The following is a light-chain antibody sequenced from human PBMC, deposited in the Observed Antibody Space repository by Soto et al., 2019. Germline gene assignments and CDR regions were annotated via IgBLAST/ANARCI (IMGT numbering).Light chain of an antibody. CDR3: WAYAGRSTFDV. J-gene: IGLJ2*01. Sequence: QSVLTQPASASGSPGQSITISCTGTSSNVGSYTLVSWYQQHPGTATKLMIYDVSKRPSGVSTRFSGSKSGNTASLTISGLQAEDEADYYCWAYAGRSTFDVFGGGTKLTVL. V-gene: IGLV2-23*02. CDR2: DVS. CDR1: SSNVGSYTL.